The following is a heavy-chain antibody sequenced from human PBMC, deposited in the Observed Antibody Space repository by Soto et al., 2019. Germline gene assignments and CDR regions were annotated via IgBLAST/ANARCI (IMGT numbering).Heavy chain of an antibody. V-gene: IGHV2-5*02. D-gene: IGHD2-15*01. Sequence: SGPTLVNPTQTLTLTCTFSGFSLSTSGVGVGWIRQPPGKALEWLALIYWDDDKRYSPSLKSRLTITKDTSKNQGVLTMTNMDPVDTATYYCAHMGMVAAISNWDYFDYWGQGTLVTVSS. CDR2: IYWDDDK. CDR1: GFSLSTSGVG. CDR3: AHMGMVAAISNWDYFDY. J-gene: IGHJ4*02.